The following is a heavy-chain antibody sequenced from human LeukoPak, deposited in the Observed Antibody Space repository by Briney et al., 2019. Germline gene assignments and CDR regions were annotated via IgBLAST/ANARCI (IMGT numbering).Heavy chain of an antibody. J-gene: IGHJ4*02. V-gene: IGHV3-7*01. D-gene: IGHD4/OR15-4a*01. CDR3: ASDSDDYGDY. CDR2: IKYDGSEK. Sequence: GSLRLSCAASGFTFSNFWMRWVRQAPGKGLEWVANIKYDGSEKHYVDSVKGRFTISRDNAKNSLYLQMDSLRAEDTAVYYCASDSDDYGDYWGQGTLVTVSS. CDR1: GFTFSNFW.